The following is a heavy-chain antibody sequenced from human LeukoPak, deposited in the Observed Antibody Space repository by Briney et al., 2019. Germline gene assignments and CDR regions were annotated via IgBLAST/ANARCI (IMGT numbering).Heavy chain of an antibody. Sequence: PSETLSLTCAVYGGSFSGYYWSWIRQPPGKGLEWIGEINHSGSINYNPSLKSRVTISVDTSKNQFSLKLSSVTAADTAVYYCARGSRITIFGVAHTRYNWFDPWGQGTLVTVSS. J-gene: IGHJ5*02. CDR3: ARGSRITIFGVAHTRYNWFDP. CDR2: INHSGSI. V-gene: IGHV4-34*01. CDR1: GGSFSGYY. D-gene: IGHD3-3*01.